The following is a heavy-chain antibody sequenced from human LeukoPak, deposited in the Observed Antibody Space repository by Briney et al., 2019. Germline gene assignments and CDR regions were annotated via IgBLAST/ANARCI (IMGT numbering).Heavy chain of an antibody. CDR3: AKDHGGYCSSTSCYHAA. J-gene: IGHJ4*02. CDR1: GFTFSSYA. D-gene: IGHD2-2*01. CDR2: ISGSGGST. Sequence: GGSLRLSCAASGFTFSSYAMSWVRQAPGKGLEWVSAISGSGGSTYYADSVKGRFTISRDNSKNTLYLQMNSLRAEDTAVYYCAKDHGGYCSSTSCYHAAWGQGTLSPSPQ. V-gene: IGHV3-23*01.